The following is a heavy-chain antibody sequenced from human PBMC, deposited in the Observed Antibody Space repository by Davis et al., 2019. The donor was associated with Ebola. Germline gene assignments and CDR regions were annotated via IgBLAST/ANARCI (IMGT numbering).Heavy chain of an antibody. V-gene: IGHV4-31*03. CDR2: IYYTGST. D-gene: IGHD4-17*01. J-gene: IGHJ4*02. CDR3: AKNGDYGFQFDY. CDR1: GASISSGAHY. Sequence: SETLSLTCNVSGASISSGAHYWNWIRQVPGKGLEWIGYIYYTGSTFYNPSLKSRVSISIDTSKIQFSLKLTSVTAADTAVYYCAKNGDYGFQFDYWGQGTLVTVSS.